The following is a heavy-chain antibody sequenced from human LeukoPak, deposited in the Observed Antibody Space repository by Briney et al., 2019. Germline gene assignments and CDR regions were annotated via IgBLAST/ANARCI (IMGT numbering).Heavy chain of an antibody. Sequence: ASVKVSCKASGGTFSSYAISWVRQAPGQGLEWMGRIIPIFGTANYAQEFQGRVTITTDESTSTAYMELSSLRSEDTAVYYCARESGGYIIDYWGQGTLVTVSS. V-gene: IGHV1-69*05. CDR1: GGTFSSYA. CDR2: IIPIFGTA. J-gene: IGHJ4*02. CDR3: ARESGGYIIDY. D-gene: IGHD6-25*01.